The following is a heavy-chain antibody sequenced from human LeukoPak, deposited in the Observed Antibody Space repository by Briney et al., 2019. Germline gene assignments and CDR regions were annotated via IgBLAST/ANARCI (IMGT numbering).Heavy chain of an antibody. D-gene: IGHD2-15*01. V-gene: IGHV4-39*01. CDR2: IYYSGST. Sequence: SETLSLTCTVSGGSISSSSFYWGWIRQPPGKGLEWIGSIYYSGSTYYNPSLKSRATISVDTSKNQFSLELSSVTAADTAVYYCARREEWWFYWGQGTLVTVSS. J-gene: IGHJ4*02. CDR1: GGSISSSSFY. CDR3: ARREEWWFY.